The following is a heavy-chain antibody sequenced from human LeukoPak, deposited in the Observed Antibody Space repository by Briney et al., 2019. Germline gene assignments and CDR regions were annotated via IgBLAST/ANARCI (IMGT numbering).Heavy chain of an antibody. D-gene: IGHD6-6*01. Sequence: SCKASGYTFSSYWMSWVRQAPGKGLEWVANIKQDGSEKYYVDSVKGRFTISRDNAKNSLYLQMNSLRAEDTAVYYCARESFAARWDWGQGTLVTVSS. CDR3: ARESFAARWD. V-gene: IGHV3-7*01. J-gene: IGHJ4*02. CDR2: IKQDGSEK. CDR1: GYTFSSYW.